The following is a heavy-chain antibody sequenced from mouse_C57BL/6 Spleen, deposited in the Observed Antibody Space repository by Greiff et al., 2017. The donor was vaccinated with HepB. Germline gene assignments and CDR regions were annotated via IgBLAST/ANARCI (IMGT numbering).Heavy chain of an antibody. CDR3: ARHSSSGFFDY. CDR2: ISSGGSYT. V-gene: IGHV5-6*01. Sequence: EVQVVESGGDLVKPGGSLKLSCAASGFTFSSYGMSWVRQTPDKRLEWVATISSGGSYTYYPDSVKGRFTISRDNAKNTLYLQMSSLKSEDTAMYYCARHSSSGFFDYWGQGTTLTVSS. CDR1: GFTFSSYG. D-gene: IGHD3-2*02. J-gene: IGHJ2*01.